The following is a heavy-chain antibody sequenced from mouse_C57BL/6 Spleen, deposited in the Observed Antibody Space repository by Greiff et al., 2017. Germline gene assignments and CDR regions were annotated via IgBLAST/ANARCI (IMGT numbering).Heavy chain of an antibody. CDR2: IRNKANNHAT. D-gene: IGHD1-3*01. CDR1: GFTFSDAW. J-gene: IGHJ1*03. Sequence: DVQLQESGGGLVQPGGSMKLSCAASGFTFSDAWMDWVRQSPEKGLEWVAEIRNKANNHATYYAESVKGRFTISRDDSKRCVYLQMNSLKAEDSGIYYCTVVRYWYFDVWGTGTTVTVSS. V-gene: IGHV6-6*01. CDR3: TVVRYWYFDV.